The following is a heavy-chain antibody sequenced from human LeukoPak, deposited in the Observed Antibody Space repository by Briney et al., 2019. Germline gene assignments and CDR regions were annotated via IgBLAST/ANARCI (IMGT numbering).Heavy chain of an antibody. D-gene: IGHD6-13*01. V-gene: IGHV4-39*01. CDR2: NADSGDT. CDR3: ARSSAAEGPTHNWFGP. CDR1: GGSISSSSNY. Sequence: SETLSLTCSVSGGSISSSSNYWGLIRQPPAKLLEWGGRNADSGDTYYNPSLRSRVIISVDTSNTQFSLKLPSVTAANPAVYYCARSSAAEGPTHNWFGPWGEGTLVTVPS. J-gene: IGHJ5*02.